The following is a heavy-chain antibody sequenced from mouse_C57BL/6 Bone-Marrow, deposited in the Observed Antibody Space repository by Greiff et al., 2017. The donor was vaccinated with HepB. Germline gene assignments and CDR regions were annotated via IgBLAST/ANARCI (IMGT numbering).Heavy chain of an antibody. CDR2: ILPGSGRT. CDR1: GYTFTGYW. V-gene: IGHV1-9*01. J-gene: IGHJ1*03. Sequence: QVQLQQSGAELMKPGASVKLSCKATGYTFTGYWIEWVKQRPGHGLEWIGEILPGSGRTNYNEKFKGKATFTADTSSNTAYMQLSSLTTEDSAICYCAREVVTTVVGYFDVWGTGTTVTVSS. CDR3: AREVVTTVVGYFDV. D-gene: IGHD1-1*01.